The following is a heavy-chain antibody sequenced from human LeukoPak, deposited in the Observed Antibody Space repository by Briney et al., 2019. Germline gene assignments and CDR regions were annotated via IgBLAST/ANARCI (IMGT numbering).Heavy chain of an antibody. V-gene: IGHV1-2*02. J-gene: IGHJ5*02. CDR1: GYTFTGYY. D-gene: IGHD2-2*03. Sequence: ASVKVSCKASGYTFTGYYMHWVRQAPGQGLEWMGWINPNSGGTNYAQKFQGRVTMTRDTSISTAYMELSRLRSDDTAVYYCAREDGYCSSTSCHPENWFDPWGQGTLVTVSS. CDR3: AREDGYCSSTSCHPENWFDP. CDR2: INPNSGGT.